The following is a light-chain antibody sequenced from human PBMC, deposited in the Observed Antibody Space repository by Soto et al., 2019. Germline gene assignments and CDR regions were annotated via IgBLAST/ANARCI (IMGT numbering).Light chain of an antibody. Sequence: QSVLTQPPSASGSPGQSVTISCTGSSSDVGAYNYVSWYQQHPGKAPKLMIYEVTKRPSGVPDRFSGSKSGNTASLTVSGLQAEDEADYYSSSYAGSNNLPFGGGTKLTVL. CDR3: SSYAGSNNLP. V-gene: IGLV2-8*01. J-gene: IGLJ3*02. CDR1: SSDVGAYNY. CDR2: EVT.